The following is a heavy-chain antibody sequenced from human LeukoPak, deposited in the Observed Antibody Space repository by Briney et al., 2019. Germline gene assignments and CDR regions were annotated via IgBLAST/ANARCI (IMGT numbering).Heavy chain of an antibody. J-gene: IGHJ4*02. CDR1: GGSISSSSYY. Sequence: SETLSLTCTVSGGSISSSSYYWGWIRQPPGKGLEWIGSIYYSGSTYYNPSLKSRVTMSVDTSKNQFSLKLSSVTAADTAVYYCARDALAYYYGSGSYYDYWGQGTLVTVSS. D-gene: IGHD3-10*01. CDR3: ARDALAYYYGSGSYYDY. CDR2: IYYSGST. V-gene: IGHV4-39*07.